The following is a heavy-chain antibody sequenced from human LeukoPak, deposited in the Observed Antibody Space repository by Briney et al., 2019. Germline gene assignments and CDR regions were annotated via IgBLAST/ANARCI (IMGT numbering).Heavy chain of an antibody. CDR1: DTSISSPSYY. D-gene: IGHD4-17*01. CDR2: IYYSGST. J-gene: IGHJ4*02. Sequence: PSETLSLTCSVSDTSISSPSYYWGWIRQPPGKGLEWIGSIYYSGSTYYHPSLKRRVTISVDTSNQQFSLKLSSVTAADTAVYYCARHSPSWGLRNFDYWGQGSLVTVSS. CDR3: ARHSPSWGLRNFDY. V-gene: IGHV4-39*01.